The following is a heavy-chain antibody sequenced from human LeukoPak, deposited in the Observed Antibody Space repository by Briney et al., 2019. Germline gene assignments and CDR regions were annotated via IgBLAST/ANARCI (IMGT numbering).Heavy chain of an antibody. Sequence: GGSLRLSCAASGFTFSSYSMNWVRQAPGKGLEWVSSISSSSSYIYYADSVKGRFTISRDSAKNSLYLQMNSLRAEDTAVYYCARDYPPGQQPWENWFDPWGQGTLVTVSS. J-gene: IGHJ5*02. V-gene: IGHV3-21*01. CDR1: GFTFSSYS. CDR2: ISSSSSYI. D-gene: IGHD6-13*01. CDR3: ARDYPPGQQPWENWFDP.